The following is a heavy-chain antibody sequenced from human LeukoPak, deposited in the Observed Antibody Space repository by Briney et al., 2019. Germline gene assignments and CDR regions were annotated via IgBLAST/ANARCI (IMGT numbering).Heavy chain of an antibody. D-gene: IGHD2-21*01. Sequence: GGSLRLSCAASGVAFKTYDMHWVRQTPGKGLEWVAATSSSDAGTYHADSVRGRFTISRDNSKNTLYLQMNSLRAEDAAVYFCAKAPVTSCRGAYCYPFDSWGQGTLVTVSS. J-gene: IGHJ4*02. CDR1: GVAFKTYD. CDR2: TSSSDAGT. V-gene: IGHV3-23*01. CDR3: AKAPVTSCRGAYCYPFDS.